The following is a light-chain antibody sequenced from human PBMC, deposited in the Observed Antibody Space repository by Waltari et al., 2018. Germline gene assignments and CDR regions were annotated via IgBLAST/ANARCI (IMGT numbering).Light chain of an antibody. J-gene: IGKJ1*01. Sequence: VMTQSPATLSVSPGERANLSCRASQTVTTKLAWYQQKPGQAPRLLIYGASTRATGIPARFSGSGSGTEFTLTISSLQSEDFAVYYCQQYNNWPPWTFGQGTKVEIK. V-gene: IGKV3-15*01. CDR1: QTVTTK. CDR3: QQYNNWPPWT. CDR2: GAS.